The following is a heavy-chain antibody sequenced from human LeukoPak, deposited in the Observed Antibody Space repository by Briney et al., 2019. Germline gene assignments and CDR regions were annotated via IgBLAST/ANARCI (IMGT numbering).Heavy chain of an antibody. CDR1: GYSISSGYY. J-gene: IGHJ6*03. CDR3: ARDQPYMDV. V-gene: IGHV4-38-2*02. Sequence: KPSETLSLTCTVSGYSISSGYYWVWIRQPPGKGLEWIGCIYHSGTTYYNPSLKSGITISVDTSKNQFSLKLSSVTAADTAMYYCARDQPYMDVWGKGTTVTVSS. CDR2: IYHSGTT.